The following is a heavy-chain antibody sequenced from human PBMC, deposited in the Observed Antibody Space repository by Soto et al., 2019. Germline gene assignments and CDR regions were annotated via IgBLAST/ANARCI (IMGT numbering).Heavy chain of an antibody. CDR3: ATGVKLDG. V-gene: IGHV3-23*01. CDR1: GFSFSSFA. Sequence: EVLLLESGGGLVQPGGSLRLSCEASGFSFSSFAMNWVRQAPGKGLEWVSAMGDSGASKYYADSVKGRFTISRDNSRNTLYLQLNSRRAEDTAVYYWATGVKLDGWRNRTTVPVSS. CDR2: MGDSGASK. J-gene: IGHJ6*01.